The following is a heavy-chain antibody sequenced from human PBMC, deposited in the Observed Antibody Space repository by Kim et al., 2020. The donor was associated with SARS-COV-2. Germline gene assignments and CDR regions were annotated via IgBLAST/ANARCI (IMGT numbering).Heavy chain of an antibody. V-gene: IGHV1-58*01. D-gene: IGHD3-10*01. J-gene: IGHJ4*02. CDR3: AAVPGLWFGEWIFGY. Sequence: QKFQERVTITRDMSTSTAYMELSSLRSEDTAVYYCAAVPGLWFGEWIFGYWGQGTLVTVSS.